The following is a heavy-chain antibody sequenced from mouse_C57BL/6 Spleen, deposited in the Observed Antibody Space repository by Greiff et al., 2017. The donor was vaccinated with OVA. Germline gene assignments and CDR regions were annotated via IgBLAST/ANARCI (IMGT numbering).Heavy chain of an antibody. J-gene: IGHJ2*01. CDR1: GFTFSNYW. V-gene: IGHV6-3*01. CDR3: TTSSYDYFDY. Sequence: EVQGVESGGGLVQPGGSMKLSCVASGFTFSNYWMNWVRQSPEKGLEWVAQIRLKSDNYATHYAESVKGRFTISRDDSKSSVYLQMNNLRAEDTGIYYCTTSSYDYFDYWGQGTTLTVSS. D-gene: IGHD1-1*01. CDR2: IRLKSDNYAT.